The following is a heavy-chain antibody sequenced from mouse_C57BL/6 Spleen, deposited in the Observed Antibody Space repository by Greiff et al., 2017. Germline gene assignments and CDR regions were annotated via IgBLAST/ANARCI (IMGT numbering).Heavy chain of an antibody. CDR1: GYTFTSYW. D-gene: IGHD1-1*01. Sequence: QVQLQQPGAELVKPGASVKMSCKASGYTFTSYWITWVKQRPGQGLEWIGDIYPGSGSTNYNEKFKSKATLTVDTSSSTAYMQLSSLTSEDSAVYYCARSGSSYVPEAMDYWGQGTSVTVSS. CDR3: ARSGSSYVPEAMDY. V-gene: IGHV1-55*01. CDR2: IYPGSGST. J-gene: IGHJ4*01.